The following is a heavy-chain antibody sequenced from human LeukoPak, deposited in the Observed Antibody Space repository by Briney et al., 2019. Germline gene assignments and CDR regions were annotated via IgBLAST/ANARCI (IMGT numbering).Heavy chain of an antibody. CDR2: IYYSGST. CDR3: ARGPYYYDSSGYYYGY. Sequence: SQTLSLTCTVSGGSISSGDYYWSWIRQPPGKGLEWIGYIYYSGSTYYNPSLKSRVTISVDTSKNQFPLKLSSVTAADTAVYYCARGPYYYDSSGYYYGYWGQGTLVTVSS. D-gene: IGHD3-22*01. V-gene: IGHV4-30-4*08. CDR1: GGSISSGDYY. J-gene: IGHJ4*02.